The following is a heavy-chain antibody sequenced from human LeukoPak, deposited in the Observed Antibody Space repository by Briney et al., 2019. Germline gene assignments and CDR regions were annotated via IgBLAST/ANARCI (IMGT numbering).Heavy chain of an antibody. J-gene: IGHJ6*04. CDR1: GFTFSSYA. CDR3: AKGRLGCSSTSCYVDYYYYGMDV. D-gene: IGHD2-2*01. CDR2: ISGSGGST. V-gene: IGHV3-23*01. Sequence: GGSLRLSCAASGFTFSSYAMSWVRHAPGKGLEWVSAISGSGGSTYYADSVKGRFTISRDNSKNTLYLQMNSLRAEDTAVYYCAKGRLGCSSTSCYVDYYYYGMDVWGKGTTVTVSS.